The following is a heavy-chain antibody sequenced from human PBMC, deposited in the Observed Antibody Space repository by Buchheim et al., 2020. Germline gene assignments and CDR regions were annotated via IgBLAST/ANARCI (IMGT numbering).Heavy chain of an antibody. V-gene: IGHV3-66*01. CDR3: ARDFSDPWSVEYYYYYYGMDV. CDR1: GFTVSSNY. Sequence: EVQLVESGGGLVQPGGSLRLSCAVSGFTVSSNYMSWVRQAPGKGLEWVSVIYSGGSTYYADSVKGRFTISRDNSKNTLYLQMNSLRAEDTAVYYCARDFSDPWSVEYYYYYYGMDVWGQGTT. J-gene: IGHJ6*02. D-gene: IGHD3-3*01. CDR2: IYSGGST.